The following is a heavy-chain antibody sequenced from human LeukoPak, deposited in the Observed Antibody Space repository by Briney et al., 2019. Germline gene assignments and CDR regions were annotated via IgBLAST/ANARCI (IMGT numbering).Heavy chain of an antibody. CDR2: INPNSGGT. D-gene: IGHD3-22*01. V-gene: IGHV1-2*02. CDR3: ANLDSSGYYSFDY. Sequence: GASVKVSCKASGYTFTGYYMHWVRQAPGKGLEWMGWINPNSGGTNYAQKFQGRVTMTRDTSISTAYMELSRLRSDDTAVYYCANLDSSGYYSFDYWGQGTLVTVSS. CDR1: GYTFTGYY. J-gene: IGHJ4*02.